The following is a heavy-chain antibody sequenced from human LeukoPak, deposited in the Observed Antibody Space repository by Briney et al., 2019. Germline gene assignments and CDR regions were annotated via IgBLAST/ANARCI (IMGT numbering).Heavy chain of an antibody. Sequence: AVQVSCKASGYTFTRYYMHWLRPPPAQGLEGMGLINPNRGGTNYAQKLQGRVTMTRDTSISTAYMQLSRLRSDDTAVYYCARDVGYSSSWYSYWGQGTLVTVSS. D-gene: IGHD6-13*01. CDR2: INPNRGGT. CDR1: GYTFTRYY. J-gene: IGHJ4*02. CDR3: ARDVGYSSSWYSY. V-gene: IGHV1-2*02.